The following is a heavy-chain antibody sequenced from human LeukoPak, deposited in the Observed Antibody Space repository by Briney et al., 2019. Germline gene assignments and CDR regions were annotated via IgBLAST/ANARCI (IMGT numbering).Heavy chain of an antibody. CDR1: GFTFSSYT. CDR3: AKDLDLGIAAAVTPSSGFDY. Sequence: GGSLRLSCAASGFTFSSYTVNWVRQAPGKGLEWVSSLSSTSSYIYYADSVKGRFTISRDSAKNSLYLQMNSLRAEDTAVYYCAKDLDLGIAAAVTPSSGFDYWGQGTLVTVSS. D-gene: IGHD6-13*01. V-gene: IGHV3-21*01. J-gene: IGHJ4*02. CDR2: LSSTSSYI.